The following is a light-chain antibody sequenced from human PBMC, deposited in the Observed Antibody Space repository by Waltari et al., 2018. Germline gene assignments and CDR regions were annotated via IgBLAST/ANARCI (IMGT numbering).Light chain of an antibody. Sequence: QSVLTQPPSVSGAPGQRVTISCTGSSSHTGTAYDVHWYQQLPGTAPKLLIYADDQRPSGVPERFSGSKSGTSASLAIRDRQPEDEADYYCQSCDTRKTGSGVFGTGTKVIVL. CDR2: ADD. CDR3: QSCDTRKTGSGV. J-gene: IGLJ1*01. V-gene: IGLV1-40*01. CDR1: SSHTGTAYD.